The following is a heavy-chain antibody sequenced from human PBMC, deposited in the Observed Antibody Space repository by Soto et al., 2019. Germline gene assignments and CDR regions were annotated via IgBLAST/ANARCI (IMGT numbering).Heavy chain of an antibody. CDR2: INRIGSA. V-gene: IGHV4-34*01. D-gene: IGHD3-10*01. CDR1: GGSFSSYY. CDR3: ARGGVDMIRGITGKRTWLDP. J-gene: IGHJ5*02. Sequence: QVQLQQWGDGLLKPSETLSLTCAVYGGSFSSYYWNWIRQSPGKGLEWIGDINRIGSANYNPSLTGRVTMSVDSSKNQFYLRLTSVTAADTAMYYCARGGVDMIRGITGKRTWLDPWGQGTPVIVS.